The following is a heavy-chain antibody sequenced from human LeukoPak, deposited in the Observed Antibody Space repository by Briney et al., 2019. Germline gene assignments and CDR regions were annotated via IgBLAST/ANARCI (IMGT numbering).Heavy chain of an antibody. CDR2: IYTSGST. J-gene: IGHJ6*03. Sequence: SETLSLTCTVSGGSMSGFFWTWIRQPPGRELEWIGSIYTSGSTNYNPSLKSRVTISVDTSKNQFSLKLSSVTAADTAVYYCASSVPAAIDYYYYYMDVWGKGTTVTVSS. D-gene: IGHD2-2*01. V-gene: IGHV4-4*08. CDR3: ASSVPAAIDYYYYYMDV. CDR1: GGSMSGFF.